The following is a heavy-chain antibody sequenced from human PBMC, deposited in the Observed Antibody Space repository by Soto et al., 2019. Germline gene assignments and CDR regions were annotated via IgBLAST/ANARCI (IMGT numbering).Heavy chain of an antibody. D-gene: IGHD3-9*01. V-gene: IGHV1-3*05. CDR2: IKAEYGDT. J-gene: IGHJ4*02. CDR3: ATSDWAC. Sequence: HIVQSGPEEMSPGASVKLSCTTSGYIFADYAIHWVRQAPGQGHVWVGLIKAEYGDTRSSPKFTGRHIITRDISACPSYMELSVLRSTDTGVFYCATSDWACWGRGPLITFS. CDR1: GYIFADYA.